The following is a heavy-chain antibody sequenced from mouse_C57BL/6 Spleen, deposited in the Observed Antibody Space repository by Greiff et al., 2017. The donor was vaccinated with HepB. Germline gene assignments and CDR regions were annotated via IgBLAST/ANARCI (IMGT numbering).Heavy chain of an antibody. J-gene: IGHJ4*01. V-gene: IGHV14-1*01. D-gene: IGHD1-1*01. CDR1: GFNIKDYY. CDR2: IDPEDGDT. Sequence: EVQRVESGAELVRPGASVKLSCTASGFNIKDYYMHWVKQRPEQGLEWMGRIDPEDGDTEDDPKFQGKATMTADTSSNTAYLQLSSLTSEDTAVYYCTTVDTTDYYAMDYWGQGTSVTVSS. CDR3: TTVDTTDYYAMDY.